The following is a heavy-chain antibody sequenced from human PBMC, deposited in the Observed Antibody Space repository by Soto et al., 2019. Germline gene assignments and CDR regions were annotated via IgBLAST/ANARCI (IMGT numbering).Heavy chain of an antibody. D-gene: IGHD6-13*01. CDR3: ARDLLAAGSDALDI. V-gene: IGHV1-46*01. Sequence: QMQLVQSGAEVKKPGASVKVSCKASGYTFTRHYIHWVRQAPGQGLEWMGIINSSGGHTYYAQKFQRRVALISDTTTSTVYLELGSLRSEDPAVYYCARDLLAAGSDALDIWGQGTMVTVSS. CDR2: INSSGGHT. CDR1: GYTFTRHY. J-gene: IGHJ3*02.